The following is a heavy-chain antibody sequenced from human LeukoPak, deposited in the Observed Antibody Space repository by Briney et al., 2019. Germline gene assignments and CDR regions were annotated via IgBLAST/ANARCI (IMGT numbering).Heavy chain of an antibody. D-gene: IGHD2-2*01. CDR2: INHSGST. CDR3: ARGTVPRPHDY. CDR1: GGSFSGYY. J-gene: IGHJ4*02. V-gene: IGHV4-34*01. Sequence: SETLSLTCAVYGGSFSGYYWSWIRQPPGKGLEWIGEINHSGSTNYNPSLKSRVTISLDTSKNHFSLKLSSVTAADTAVYYCARGTVPRPHDYWGQGTLVTVSS.